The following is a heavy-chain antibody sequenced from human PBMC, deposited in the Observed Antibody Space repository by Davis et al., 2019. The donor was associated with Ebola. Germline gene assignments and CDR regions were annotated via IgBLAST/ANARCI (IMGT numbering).Heavy chain of an antibody. J-gene: IGHJ4*02. CDR1: GYTFTNYG. V-gene: IGHV1-18*04. CDR3: ARDEGMVYARYYFDY. D-gene: IGHD2-8*01. CDR2: INPHNGNT. Sequence: ASVKVFCKASGYTFTNYGITWVRQAPGQGLEWMGWINPHNGNTNYAQKLQGRVTMTTDTSTSTAYMELRSLRSDDTAVYYCARDEGMVYARYYFDYWGQGTLVTVSS.